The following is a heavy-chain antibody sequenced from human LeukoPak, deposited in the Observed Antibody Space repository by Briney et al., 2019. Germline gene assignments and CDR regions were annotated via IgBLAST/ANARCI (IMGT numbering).Heavy chain of an antibody. D-gene: IGHD1-26*01. CDR3: ARQFAFGATYYFDY. V-gene: IGHV4-39*01. CDR1: GGSISSSSYY. Sequence: SETLSLTCTVSGGSISSSSYYWGWIRQPPGKGLEWIGSIYYSGSTYYNPSLKSRVTISVDTSKNQFSLKLSSVTAADTAVYYCARQFAFGATYYFDYWGQGTLVTVSS. J-gene: IGHJ4*02. CDR2: IYYSGST.